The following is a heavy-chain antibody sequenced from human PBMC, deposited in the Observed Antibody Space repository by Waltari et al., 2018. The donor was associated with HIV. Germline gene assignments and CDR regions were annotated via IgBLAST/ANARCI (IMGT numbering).Heavy chain of an antibody. CDR1: GFTFNKYW. Sequence: EVQLVESGGGLVQPGGSLRLSCAASGFTFNKYWITWVRQAPGRGREGVANIKQDEREKYYVDSLKGRFTISRDNAKNSLFLQMNSLRVEDTAVYYCAREALYDSSGYYFDYWGQGTLVTVSS. D-gene: IGHD3-22*01. V-gene: IGHV3-7*01. CDR2: IKQDEREK. J-gene: IGHJ4*02. CDR3: AREALYDSSGYYFDY.